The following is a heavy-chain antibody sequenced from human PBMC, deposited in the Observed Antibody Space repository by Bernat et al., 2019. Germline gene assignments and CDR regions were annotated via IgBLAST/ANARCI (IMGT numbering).Heavy chain of an antibody. CDR2: ISWDGGST. J-gene: IGHJ6*03. CDR1: GFTFDDYT. Sequence: EVQLVESGGGLVQPGGSLRLSCAASGFTFDDYTMHWVRQAPGKGLEWVSLISWDGGSTYYADSVKGRFTISRDNSKNSLYLQMNSLRTEDTALYYCAKDSRGGLYQYYYYMDVWGKGTTVTVS. CDR3: AKDSRGGLYQYYYYMDV. V-gene: IGHV3-43*01.